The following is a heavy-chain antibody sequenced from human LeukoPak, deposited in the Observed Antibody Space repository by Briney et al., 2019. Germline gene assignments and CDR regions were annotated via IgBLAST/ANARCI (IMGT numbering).Heavy chain of an antibody. CDR2: ISSSSSYI. Sequence: GGSLRLSCAASGFTFSSYSMNWVRQAPGKGLEWVSSISSSSSYIYYADSVKGRFTISRDNAKNSLYLQMNSLRAEDTAVYYCARDASIAAACTVRWFDPWGQGTLVTVSS. V-gene: IGHV3-21*01. CDR1: GFTFSSYS. D-gene: IGHD6-13*01. CDR3: ARDASIAAACTVRWFDP. J-gene: IGHJ5*02.